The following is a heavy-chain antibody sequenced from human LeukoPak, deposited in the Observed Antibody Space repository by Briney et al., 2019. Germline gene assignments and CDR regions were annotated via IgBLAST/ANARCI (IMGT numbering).Heavy chain of an antibody. CDR3: GYSSGWYFDY. CDR2: ISYDGSNK. V-gene: IGHV3-30-3*01. CDR1: GFTFSSYA. Sequence: PGGSLRLSCAASGFTFSSYAMHWVRQAPGKGLEWVAVISYDGSNKYYADSVKGRFTISRDNSKNTLYLQMNSLRAEDTAVYYCGYSSGWYFDYWGQGTLVTVSS. D-gene: IGHD6-19*01. J-gene: IGHJ4*02.